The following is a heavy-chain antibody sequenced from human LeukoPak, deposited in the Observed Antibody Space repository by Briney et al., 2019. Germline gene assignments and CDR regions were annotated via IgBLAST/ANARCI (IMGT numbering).Heavy chain of an antibody. CDR3: ARVIDYGDYGGGFFDY. Sequence: GGSLRLSCAASGFPFSNYWMTWVRQAPGKGLEWVANIKPDGSEKYYVGSVKGRFTIPRDNAKNSLYLQMNSQRAEDTAVYYCARVIDYGDYGGGFFDYWGQGTLVTVSS. CDR1: GFPFSNYW. J-gene: IGHJ4*02. CDR2: IKPDGSEK. D-gene: IGHD4-17*01. V-gene: IGHV3-7*01.